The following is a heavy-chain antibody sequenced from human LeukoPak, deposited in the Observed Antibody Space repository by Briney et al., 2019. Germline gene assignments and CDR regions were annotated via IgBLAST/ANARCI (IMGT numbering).Heavy chain of an antibody. CDR2: ISGSGDST. CDR1: GFTFSSYA. D-gene: IGHD1-1*01. J-gene: IGHJ4*02. V-gene: IGHV3-23*01. CDR3: ARAQLEWSDY. Sequence: GGSLRLSCAASGFTFSSYAMSWVRQAPGKGLQWVSAISGSGDSTYYADSVQGRFTISRDNSKNTLYLQMNSLRAEDTAVYYCARAQLEWSDYWGQGTLVTVSS.